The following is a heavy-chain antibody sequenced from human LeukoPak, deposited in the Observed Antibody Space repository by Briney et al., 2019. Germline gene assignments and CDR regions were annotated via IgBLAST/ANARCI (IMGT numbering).Heavy chain of an antibody. CDR3: TTVTLRPVGL. V-gene: IGHV3-15*05. CDR2: IKSKSDGGTT. D-gene: IGHD3-10*01. J-gene: IGHJ4*02. Sequence: GGSLRLSCAASGFSFSRAWMSWVPQAPGKGLEWVGRIKSKSDGGTTDYAAPVKGRFTISRDDSKNTLFLQVNSLKIEDTAVYYCTTVTLRPVGLWGQGTLVTVSS. CDR1: GFSFSRAW.